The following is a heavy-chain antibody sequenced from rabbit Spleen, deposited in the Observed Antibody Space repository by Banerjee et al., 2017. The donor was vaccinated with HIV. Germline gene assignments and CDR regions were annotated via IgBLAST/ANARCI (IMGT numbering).Heavy chain of an antibody. J-gene: IGHJ2*01. CDR1: GFSFSGSIY. V-gene: IGHV1S40*01. D-gene: IGHD2-1*01. CDR2: IYVGGDDWT. Sequence: QSLEESGGGLVQPEGSLTLTCKASGFSFSGSIYMCWVRQAPGKGLEWIACIYVGGDDWTYYATWAKGRFTISKTSSTTVTLQMTSLTGADTATYFCAKAYADYGDYGYGTFHPWAQAPSSPS. CDR3: AKAYADYGDYGYGTFHP.